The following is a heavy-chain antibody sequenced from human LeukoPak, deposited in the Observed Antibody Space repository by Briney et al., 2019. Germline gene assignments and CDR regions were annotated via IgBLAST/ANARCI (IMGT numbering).Heavy chain of an antibody. Sequence: RASVKVSCKASGYTFTSYGISWVRQAPGQGLEWMGWIGAYNGNTNYAQKLQGRVTMTTDTSTSTAYMELRSLRSDDTAVYYCARDAGYCSSTSCYDYWGQGTLVTVSS. V-gene: IGHV1-18*01. J-gene: IGHJ4*02. CDR3: ARDAGYCSSTSCYDY. D-gene: IGHD2-2*01. CDR2: IGAYNGNT. CDR1: GYTFTSYG.